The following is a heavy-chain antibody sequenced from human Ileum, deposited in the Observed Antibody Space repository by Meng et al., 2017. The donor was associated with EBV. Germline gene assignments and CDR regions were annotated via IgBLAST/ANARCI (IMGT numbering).Heavy chain of an antibody. V-gene: IGHV4-59*08. D-gene: IGHD2-15*01. CDR2: IYYIGST. Sequence: VPRQESGPGLVKPAETLSLPCTVSGGSISSYYWSGIRQPPGKGLEWIGYIYYIGSTNYNPSLKSRVTISVDTSKTQFSLNLSSVTATDTAVYYCARGGWSLDYWGQGTLVTVSS. CDR1: GGSISSYY. J-gene: IGHJ4*02. CDR3: ARGGWSLDY.